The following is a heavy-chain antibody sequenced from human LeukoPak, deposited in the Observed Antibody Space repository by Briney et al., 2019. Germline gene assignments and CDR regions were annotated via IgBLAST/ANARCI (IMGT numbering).Heavy chain of an antibody. Sequence: GGSLRLSCAASGFTFTNYAMTWVRQAPGKGLDWVSSISASGVMTYYADSVKGRFTVSRDNSKNSLYLQMSSLTAADTAVYYCAKDRSIGTYYTFDHWGQGTLVTVSS. CDR2: ISASGVMT. V-gene: IGHV3-23*01. J-gene: IGHJ4*02. CDR1: GFTFTNYA. CDR3: AKDRSIGTYYTFDH. D-gene: IGHD1-26*01.